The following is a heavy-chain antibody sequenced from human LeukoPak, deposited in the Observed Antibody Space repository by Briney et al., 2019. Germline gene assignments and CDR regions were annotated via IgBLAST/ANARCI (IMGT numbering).Heavy chain of an antibody. CDR3: ARGRYSYGWNDS. CDR1: GGSIGTSAYY. D-gene: IGHD3-16*02. J-gene: IGHJ5*01. V-gene: IGHV4-31*03. CDR2: ISGSGST. Sequence: SGTLSLTCTVSGGSIGTSAYYWNWIRQHPGKGLEWIGFISGSGSTLYNPSLKSRVTISSDTSKNQFSLKLTSVTAADMAVYYCARGRYSYGWNDSWGQGTLVTVSS.